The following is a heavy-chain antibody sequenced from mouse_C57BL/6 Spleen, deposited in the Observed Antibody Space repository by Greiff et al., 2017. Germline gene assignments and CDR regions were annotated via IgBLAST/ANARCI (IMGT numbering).Heavy chain of an antibody. J-gene: IGHJ4*01. D-gene: IGHD1-1*01. Sequence: EVQVVESGEGLVKPGGSLKLSCAASGFTFSSYAMSWVRQTPEKRLEWVAYISSGGDYIYYADTVKGRFTISRDNARNTLYLQMSSLKSEDTAMYYCTRDRGYYGEMDYWGQGTSVTVSS. CDR3: TRDRGYYGEMDY. V-gene: IGHV5-9-1*02. CDR2: ISSGGDYI. CDR1: GFTFSSYA.